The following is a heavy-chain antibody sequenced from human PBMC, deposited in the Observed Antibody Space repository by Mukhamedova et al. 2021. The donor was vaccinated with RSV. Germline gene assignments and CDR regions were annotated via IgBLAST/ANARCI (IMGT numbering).Heavy chain of an antibody. CDR3: AKDSADAVATTARAFDY. CDR2: IWYDGTIE. Sequence: EWVAAIWYDGTIERYAESVKGRFTISRDNSRNTVSLQMDSLRAGDTAIYYCAKDSADAVATTARAFDYWGQGTLVTVSS. D-gene: IGHD5-12*01. J-gene: IGHJ4*02. V-gene: IGHV3-33*03.